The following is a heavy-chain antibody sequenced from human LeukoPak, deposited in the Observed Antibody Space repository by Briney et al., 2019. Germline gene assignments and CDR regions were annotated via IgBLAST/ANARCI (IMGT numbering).Heavy chain of an antibody. D-gene: IGHD1-1*01. J-gene: IGHJ3*02. CDR3: ATERTGTTGATYDAFDI. V-gene: IGHV1-24*01. Sequence: ASVKVSCKVSGYTLTELSMHWVRHAPGKGLEWMGGFDPEDGETIYAQKFQGRVTMTEDTSTDTAYMELSSLRSEDTAVYYCATERTGTTGATYDAFDIWGQGTMVTVSS. CDR2: FDPEDGET. CDR1: GYTLTELS.